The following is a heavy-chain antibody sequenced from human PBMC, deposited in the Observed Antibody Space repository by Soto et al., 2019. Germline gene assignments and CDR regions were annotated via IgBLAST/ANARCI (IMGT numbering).Heavy chain of an antibody. Sequence: SETLPLTCTVSGDSISIYYWSWIRQPPGKGLEWIAYIYDRGTTNYNPSLKSRVTISLDTSKNQFSLKLSSVTAADTAVYYCARGGNWNSYYYRLDVWGQGTTVTVSS. D-gene: IGHD1-1*01. J-gene: IGHJ6*02. CDR1: GDSISIYY. V-gene: IGHV4-59*01. CDR2: IYDRGTT. CDR3: ARGGNWNSYYYRLDV.